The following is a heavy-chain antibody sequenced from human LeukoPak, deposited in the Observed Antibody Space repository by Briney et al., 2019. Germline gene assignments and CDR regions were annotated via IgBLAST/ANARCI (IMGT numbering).Heavy chain of an antibody. CDR1: GGTFSSYA. CDR2: IIPILGMA. Sequence: SVKVSCKASGGTFSSYAISWVRQAPGQGLEWVGRIIPILGMANYAQKFQGRVTITADKSTSTADMELSSLRSEDMAVYYCARDGIYGSGSPHYYYGMDVWGQGTTVTVSS. V-gene: IGHV1-69*04. J-gene: IGHJ6*02. D-gene: IGHD3-10*01. CDR3: ARDGIYGSGSPHYYYGMDV.